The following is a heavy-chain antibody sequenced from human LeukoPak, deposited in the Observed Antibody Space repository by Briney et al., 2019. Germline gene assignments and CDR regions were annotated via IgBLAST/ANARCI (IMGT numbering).Heavy chain of an antibody. D-gene: IGHD4-17*01. CDR3: ARDPQATIHDDYGGLDY. Sequence: SETLSLTCAVYGGSFSGYYWSWIRQPPGKGLEWIGEINHSGSTNYNPSLKSRVTISVDTSKNQFSLKLSSVTAADTAVYYCARDPQATIHDDYGGLDYWGQGTLVTVSS. CDR1: GGSFSGYY. J-gene: IGHJ4*02. CDR2: INHSGST. V-gene: IGHV4-34*01.